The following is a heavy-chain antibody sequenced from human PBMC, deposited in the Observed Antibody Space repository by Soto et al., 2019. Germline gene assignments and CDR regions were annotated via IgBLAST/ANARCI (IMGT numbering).Heavy chain of an antibody. D-gene: IGHD3-22*01. V-gene: IGHV4-4*02. CDR1: GGSITNTDW. J-gene: IGHJ4*02. CDR3: ASRGSSGHF. Sequence: PSETLSLTCAVSGGSITNTDWWTWVRQPPGMGLEWVGDISLSGNTNYNPSLEGRAAISLDKSRNQFSLLLNSVTAADTAVYYCASRGSSGHFWGQGTLVTVSS. CDR2: ISLSGNT.